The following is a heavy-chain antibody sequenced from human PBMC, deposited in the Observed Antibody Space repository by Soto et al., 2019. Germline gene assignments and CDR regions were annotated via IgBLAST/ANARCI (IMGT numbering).Heavy chain of an antibody. CDR2: MNPNSGNT. Sequence: QVQLVQSGAEVKKPGASVKVSCKASGYTFTSYDINWVRQATGQGLEWMGWMNPNSGNTGYAQKFQGRVTXXRXTXXSTAYMELGSLRSEDTAVYYCARGLVDSSGPWFDYWGQGTLVTVSS. CDR1: GYTFTSYD. J-gene: IGHJ4*02. CDR3: ARGLVDSSGPWFDY. V-gene: IGHV1-8*01. D-gene: IGHD3-22*01.